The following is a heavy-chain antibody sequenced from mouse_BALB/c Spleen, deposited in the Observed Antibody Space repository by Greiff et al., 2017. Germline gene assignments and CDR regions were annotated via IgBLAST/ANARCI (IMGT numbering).Heavy chain of an antibody. CDR3: ARAGGGNYGYAMDD. D-gene: IGHD2-1*01. CDR1: GFNIKDTY. CDR2: IDPANGNT. Sequence: VQLQQSGAELVKPGASVKLSCTASGFNIKDTYMHWVKQRPEQGLEWIGRIDPANGNTKYDPKFQGKATITADTSSNTAYLQLSSLTSEDTAVYYCARAGGGNYGYAMDDWGQGTSVTVSS. V-gene: IGHV14-3*02. J-gene: IGHJ4*01.